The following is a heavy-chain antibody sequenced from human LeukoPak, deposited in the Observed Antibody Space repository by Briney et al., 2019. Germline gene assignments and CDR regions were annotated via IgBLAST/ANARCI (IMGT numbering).Heavy chain of an antibody. J-gene: IGHJ6*04. CDR3: ARNLVRETGTTNYYYYGMDV. CDR2: ISSSSSYI. Sequence: AGSLTLSCAASGFTFSSYSMNWVRQAPPKGLEWVSSISSSSSYIYYAHSVKGRVTISRDNAKNSLYLQMNSLRAEDTAVYYCARNLVRETGTTNYYYYGMDVWGKGTTVTVSS. V-gene: IGHV3-21*01. D-gene: IGHD1-1*01. CDR1: GFTFSSYS.